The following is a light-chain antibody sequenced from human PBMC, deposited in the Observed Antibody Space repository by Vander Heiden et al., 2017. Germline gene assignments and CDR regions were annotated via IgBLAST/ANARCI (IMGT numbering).Light chain of an antibody. CDR1: LSVSSD. CDR2: AAS. V-gene: IGKV1-39*01. J-gene: IGKJ1*01. Sequence: DIQMTQSPSSLSASVGDRVTITCRASLSVSSDLNWYQQKPGKAPKVLIYAASTLQGGVPSRFSGGGSGSDFTLTISSLQPEDVATYYCQQSYSTPRTFGQGTKVEIK. CDR3: QQSYSTPRT.